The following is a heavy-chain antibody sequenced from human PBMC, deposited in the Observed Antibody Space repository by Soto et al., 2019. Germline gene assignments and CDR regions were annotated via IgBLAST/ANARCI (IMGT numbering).Heavy chain of an antibody. Sequence: QITLKESGPTLVEPTQTLTLTCSVSGFSLSNSGVGVGWFRQAPGKALECLGIIYWYNHRRYNPSLKDRLSITKDTFKNQVVVAMTYMEPVDTGTYYCAPRVSYSVSWDVGWFDSWGQGTPVTVS. CDR1: GFSLSNSGVG. CDR3: APRVSYSVSWDVGWFDS. V-gene: IGHV2-5*01. D-gene: IGHD3-10*01. J-gene: IGHJ5*01. CDR2: IYWYNHR.